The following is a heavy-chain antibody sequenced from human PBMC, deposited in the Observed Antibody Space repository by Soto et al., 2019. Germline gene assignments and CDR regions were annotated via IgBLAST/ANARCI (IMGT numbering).Heavy chain of an antibody. D-gene: IGHD3-22*01. CDR2: IIPIFGTA. CDR3: ARDIHYDSSGYHGGFDY. CDR1: GGTFSSYA. V-gene: IGHV1-69*06. J-gene: IGHJ4*02. Sequence: QVQLVQSGAEVKKPGSSVKVSCKASGGTFSSYAISWVRQAPGQGLEWMGGIIPIFGTANYAQKFQGRVTITADKSTSTAYMELSSLRSEDTAVYYCARDIHYDSSGYHGGFDYWGQGTLVTVSS.